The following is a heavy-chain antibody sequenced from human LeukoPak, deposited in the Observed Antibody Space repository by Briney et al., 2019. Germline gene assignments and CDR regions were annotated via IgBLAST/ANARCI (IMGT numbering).Heavy chain of an antibody. J-gene: IGHJ5*02. V-gene: IGHV4-31*03. Sequence: SETLSLTCTVSGGSISSGGYYWSWIRQHPGKGLEWIGYIYYSGSTYYNPSLKSRVTISVDTSKNQFSLKLSSVTAVDTAVYYCARGIYGGKDWFDPWGQGTLVTVSS. CDR3: ARGIYGGKDWFDP. CDR1: GGSISSGGYY. CDR2: IYYSGST. D-gene: IGHD4-23*01.